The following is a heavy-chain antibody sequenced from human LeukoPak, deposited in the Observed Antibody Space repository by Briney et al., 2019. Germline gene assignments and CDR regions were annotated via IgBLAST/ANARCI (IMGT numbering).Heavy chain of an antibody. J-gene: IGHJ6*03. Sequence: GGSLRLSCAASGFTFSSYWMSWVRQAPGKGLEWVANIKQDGSEKYYVDSVKGRFTISRDNAKNSLYLRMNSLRAEDTAVYYCATERVYHYMDVWGKGTTVTVSS. V-gene: IGHV3-7*01. CDR2: IKQDGSEK. CDR3: ATERVYHYMDV. D-gene: IGHD6-6*01. CDR1: GFTFSSYW.